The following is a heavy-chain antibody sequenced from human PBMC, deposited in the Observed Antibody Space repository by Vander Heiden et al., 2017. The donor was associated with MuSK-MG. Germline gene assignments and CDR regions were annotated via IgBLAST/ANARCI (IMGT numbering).Heavy chain of an antibody. J-gene: IGHJ5*02. V-gene: IGHV4-59*01. D-gene: IGHD2-2*01. Sequence: QVHLQESGPGLVKPSETLSLTCTVSGGSISSYYWSWIRQPPGKGLEWIGYIYYIGNTNYNPSLKSRVTISVDTSKNQFSLKLSSVTAADTAMYYCARDLGFCSTTSCQPWFDPWGQGTLVTVS. CDR2: IYYIGNT. CDR1: GGSISSYY. CDR3: ARDLGFCSTTSCQPWFDP.